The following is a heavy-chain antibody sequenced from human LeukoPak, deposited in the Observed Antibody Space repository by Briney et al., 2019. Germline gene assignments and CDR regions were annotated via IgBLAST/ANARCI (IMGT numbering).Heavy chain of an antibody. D-gene: IGHD4-17*01. CDR2: IYYSGST. V-gene: IGHV4-39*01. Sequence: PSETLSITCTVSGGSISSSSYYWGWIRQPPGKGLEWIGSIYYSGSTYYNPSLKSRVTISVDTSKNQFSLKLSSVTAADTAVYYCARTIIIEYGDDYEGSAFDIWGQGTMVTVSS. J-gene: IGHJ3*02. CDR3: ARTIIIEYGDDYEGSAFDI. CDR1: GGSISSSSYY.